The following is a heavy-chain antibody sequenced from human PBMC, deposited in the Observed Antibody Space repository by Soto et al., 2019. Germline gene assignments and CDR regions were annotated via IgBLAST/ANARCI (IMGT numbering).Heavy chain of an antibody. CDR2: ISYDGSNK. CDR1: GFTFSSYF. J-gene: IGHJ6*02. CDR3: AKAYFRQPSSVYYYYYYGMDV. Sequence: PGGSLRLSCAASGFTFSSYFMHWVRQAPGKGLEWVAVISYDGSNKYYADSVKGRFTISRDNSKNTLYLQMNSLRAEDTAVYYCAKAYFRQPSSVYYYYYYGMDVWGQGTTVTVSS. D-gene: IGHD3-9*01. V-gene: IGHV3-30*18.